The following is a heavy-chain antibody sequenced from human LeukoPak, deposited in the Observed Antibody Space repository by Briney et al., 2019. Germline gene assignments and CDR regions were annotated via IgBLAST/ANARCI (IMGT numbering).Heavy chain of an antibody. V-gene: IGHV3-53*01. J-gene: IGHJ4*02. CDR2: IFSNGDT. Sequence: PGGSLRLSCVASGLTFSSHSMNWVRQAPGKGLEWVSLIFSNGDTHYADSVKGRFTISRDTSKNTVSLQMNSLRVEDTAMYYCTRDQMNYWGQGTLVTVSS. CDR1: GLTFSSHS. CDR3: TRDQMNY. D-gene: IGHD5-24*01.